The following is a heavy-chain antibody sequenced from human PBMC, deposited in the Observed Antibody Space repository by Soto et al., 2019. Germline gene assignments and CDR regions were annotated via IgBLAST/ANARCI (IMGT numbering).Heavy chain of an antibody. CDR2: INSDGSYT. CDR1: GFTFSSYW. Sequence: GSMRLPCAASGFTFSSYWMHWVRQAPGKGLVWVSRINSDGSYTNYADSVKGRFTISRDNAKNTLYLQMNSLRAEDTAVYYCAGSSTVLAYWGQGTLVTVSS. J-gene: IGHJ4*02. V-gene: IGHV3-74*01. CDR3: AGSSTVLAY. D-gene: IGHD1-26*01.